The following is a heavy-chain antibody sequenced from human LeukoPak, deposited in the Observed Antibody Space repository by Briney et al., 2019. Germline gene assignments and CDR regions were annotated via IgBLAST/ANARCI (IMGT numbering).Heavy chain of an antibody. CDR1: GASISSGSFY. D-gene: IGHD1-14*01. V-gene: IGHV4-61*02. J-gene: IGHJ4*02. CDR3: ARAYIPTDYFDY. Sequence: PSQTLSLTCTVSGASISSGSFYWNWIRQPAGKGLEWVGRSYSSGSYNYNPSLKSRVTISVDTSKNQFSLKLTSVTATDTAVYYCARAYIPTDYFDYWGQGALVTVSS. CDR2: SYSSGSY.